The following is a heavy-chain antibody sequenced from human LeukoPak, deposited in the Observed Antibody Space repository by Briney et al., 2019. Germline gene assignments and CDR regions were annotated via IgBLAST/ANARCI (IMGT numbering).Heavy chain of an antibody. Sequence: PSETLSLTCTVSGGSISSGGYYWSWIRQHPGKGLEWIGYIYYSGSTYYNPSLKSRVTISVDTSKNQFSLKLSSVTAADTAVYYCATAPLQLYSRSYYFDYWGQGTLVTVSS. CDR1: GGSISSGGYY. J-gene: IGHJ4*02. CDR2: IYYSGST. CDR3: ATAPLQLYSRSYYFDY. D-gene: IGHD6-13*01. V-gene: IGHV4-31*03.